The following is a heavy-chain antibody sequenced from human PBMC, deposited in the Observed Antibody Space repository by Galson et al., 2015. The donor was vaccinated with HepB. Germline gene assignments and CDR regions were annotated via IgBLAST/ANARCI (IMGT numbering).Heavy chain of an antibody. Sequence: SLRLSCAASGFTVSSNYMSWVRQAPGKGLEWVSVIYSGGSTYYADSVKGRFTISRDNSKNTLYLQMNSLRAEDTAVYYCARDKSRSSSWYPAFDIWGQGTMVTVSS. CDR1: GFTVSSNY. D-gene: IGHD6-13*01. CDR2: IYSGGST. J-gene: IGHJ3*02. V-gene: IGHV3-53*01. CDR3: ARDKSRSSSWYPAFDI.